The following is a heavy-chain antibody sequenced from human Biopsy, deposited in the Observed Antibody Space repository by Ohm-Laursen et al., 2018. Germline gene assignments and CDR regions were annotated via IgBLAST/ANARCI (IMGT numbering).Heavy chain of an antibody. V-gene: IGHV4-59*01. CDR2: VYYTGST. J-gene: IGHJ4*02. D-gene: IGHD1-26*01. CDR1: GDSISSYY. Sequence: GTLSLTCPVSGDSISSYYWSWIRQPPGKGLQWIGYVYYTGSTDYNPSLRSRVTISVDRSKNQFSLELSSVTAADTAVYYCARVGAGAPSIDYFDSWGQGALVTVSS. CDR3: ARVGAGAPSIDYFDS.